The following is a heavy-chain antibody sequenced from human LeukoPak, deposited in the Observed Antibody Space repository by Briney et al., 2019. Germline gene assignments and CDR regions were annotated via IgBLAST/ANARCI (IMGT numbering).Heavy chain of an antibody. CDR2: INPNSGGT. V-gene: IGHV1-2*02. D-gene: IGHD6-13*01. CDR1: GYTFTGYY. Sequence: ASVKVSCKASGYTFTGYYMHWVRQAPGQGLEWMGWINPNSGGTNYAQKFQGRVTMTRDTSISTAYMELSRLRSDDTAVYYCARDPESGSSSWYLGVDAFDIWGQGTMVTVSS. CDR3: ARDPESGSSSWYLGVDAFDI. J-gene: IGHJ3*02.